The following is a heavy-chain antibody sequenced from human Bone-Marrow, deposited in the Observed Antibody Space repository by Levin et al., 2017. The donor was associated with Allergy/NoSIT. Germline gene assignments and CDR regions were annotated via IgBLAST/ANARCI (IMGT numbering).Heavy chain of an antibody. V-gene: IGHV4-39*07. J-gene: IGHJ4*02. Sequence: SQTLSLTCTVSGGSISSSSYYWGWIRQPPGKGLEWIGSIYYSGSTYYNPSLKSRVTISVDTSKNQFSLKLSSVTAADTAVYYCARAEWELRSHFDYWGQGTLVTVSS. CDR1: GGSISSSSYY. CDR3: ARAEWELRSHFDY. D-gene: IGHD1-26*01. CDR2: IYYSGST.